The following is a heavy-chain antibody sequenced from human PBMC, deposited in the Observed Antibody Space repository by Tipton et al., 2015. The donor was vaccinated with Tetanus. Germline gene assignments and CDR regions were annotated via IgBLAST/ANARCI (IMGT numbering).Heavy chain of an antibody. CDR1: GFTFSDYS. J-gene: IGHJ6*02. Sequence: SLRLSCVGSGFTFSDYSINWVRQAPGRGLEWVTFISGSGGHIYYADSVKGRFTVSRDNSKNTLYLEMNSLRAEDTAVYYCARVGLSQNAYSYVYHGLDVWGQGTTVTVSS. V-gene: IGHV3-48*01. D-gene: IGHD5-18*01. CDR2: ISGSGGHI. CDR3: ARVGLSQNAYSYVYHGLDV.